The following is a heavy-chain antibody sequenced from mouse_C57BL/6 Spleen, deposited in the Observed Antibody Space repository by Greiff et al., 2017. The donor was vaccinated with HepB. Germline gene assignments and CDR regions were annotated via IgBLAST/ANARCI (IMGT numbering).Heavy chain of an antibody. J-gene: IGHJ2*01. CDR2: IHPNSGST. CDR1: GYTFTSYW. Sequence: QVHVKQPGAELVKPGASVKLSCKASGYTFTSYWMHWVKQRPGQGLEWIGMIHPNSGSTNYNEKFKSKATLTVDKSSSTAYMQLSSLTSEDSAVYYCARGLTGRGDYFDYWGQGTTLTVSS. D-gene: IGHD4-1*01. V-gene: IGHV1-64*01. CDR3: ARGLTGRGDYFDY.